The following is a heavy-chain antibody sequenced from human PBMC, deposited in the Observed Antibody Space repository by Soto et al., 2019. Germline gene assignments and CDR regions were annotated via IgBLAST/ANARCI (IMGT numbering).Heavy chain of an antibody. J-gene: IGHJ4*02. CDR2: IYPSDSDT. D-gene: IGHD3-3*01. CDR3: ARGGVSTRTFDY. Sequence: PVESVKISCNGSGYNFAGYWIAWVRQMPWKGLELMGIIYPSDSDTRYRPSFQGQVTISADKSISSAYLQWSSLRASDTAMYYCARGGVSTRTFDYWGQGTPVTVSS. CDR1: GYNFAGYW. V-gene: IGHV5-51*01.